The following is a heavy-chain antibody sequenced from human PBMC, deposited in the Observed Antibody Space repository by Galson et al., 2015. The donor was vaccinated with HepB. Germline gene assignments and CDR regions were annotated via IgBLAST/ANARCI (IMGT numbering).Heavy chain of an antibody. Sequence: SETLSLTCAVYGGSFSGYYWSWIRQPPGKGLEWIGEINHSGSTNYNPSHKSRVTISVDTSKNQFSLKLSSVTAADTAVYYCARGKNVLLWFGELSDGMDVWGQGTTVTVSS. CDR2: INHSGST. D-gene: IGHD3-10*01. J-gene: IGHJ6*02. CDR3: ARGKNVLLWFGELSDGMDV. CDR1: GGSFSGYY. V-gene: IGHV4-34*01.